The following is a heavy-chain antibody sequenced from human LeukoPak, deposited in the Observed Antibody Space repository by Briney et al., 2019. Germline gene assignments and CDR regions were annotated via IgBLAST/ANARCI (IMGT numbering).Heavy chain of an antibody. CDR3: ARDGGYGSGSSL. CDR2: IYYSGST. V-gene: IGHV4-61*01. J-gene: IGHJ4*02. Sequence: SSETLSLTRTVSGGSISSSSYYWSWIRQPPGKGLEWIGYIYYSGSTNYNPSLKSRVTISVDTTKNQFSLKLSSVIAADTAVYYCARDGGYGSGSSLWGQGTLVTVSS. CDR1: GGSISSSSYY. D-gene: IGHD3-10*01.